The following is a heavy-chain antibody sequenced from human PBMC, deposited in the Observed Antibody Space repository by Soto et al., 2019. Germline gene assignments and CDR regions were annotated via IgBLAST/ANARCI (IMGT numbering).Heavy chain of an antibody. V-gene: IGHV4-4*02. CDR3: ARVRQGCSANNRYFDP. Sequence: SETLSLTCTLSGGSVRAPDWWNWVRQSPDKGLEWIAEVHISGHSNYNPSLRSRVSVSIDSSKNQSYLNLNSVTAADTAIYYCARVRQGCSANNRYFDPWGQGTQVTVSS. CDR2: VHISGHS. D-gene: IGHD2-15*01. CDR1: GGSVRAPDW. J-gene: IGHJ5*01.